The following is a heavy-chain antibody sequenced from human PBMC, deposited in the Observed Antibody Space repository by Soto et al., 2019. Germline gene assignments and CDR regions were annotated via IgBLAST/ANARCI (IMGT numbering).Heavy chain of an antibody. Sequence: QITLKESGPTLVKPTQTLTLTCTFSGFSLSTSGVGVGWIRQPPGKALEWLALIYWDDDKRYSPSLKSRLTIXKXTXXNQVVLTMTNMDPVDTATYYCAHSNGYSYGLSFDYWGQGTLVTVSS. CDR1: GFSLSTSGVG. V-gene: IGHV2-5*02. D-gene: IGHD5-18*01. CDR2: IYWDDDK. CDR3: AHSNGYSYGLSFDY. J-gene: IGHJ4*02.